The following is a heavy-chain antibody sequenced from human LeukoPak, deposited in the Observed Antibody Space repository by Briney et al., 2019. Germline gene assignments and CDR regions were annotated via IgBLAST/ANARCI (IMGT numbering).Heavy chain of an antibody. J-gene: IGHJ6*03. CDR3: AREGYCSSTSCLSYYYYYMDV. CDR2: MNPNSGNT. CDR1: GYTFTSYD. Sequence: ASVKVSCKASGYTFTSYDINWVRQATGQGLEWMGWMNPNSGNTGYAQKFQGRVTITRNTSISTAYMELSSLRSEDTAVYYCAREGYCSSTSCLSYYYYYMDVWGKGTTVTVSS. D-gene: IGHD2-2*01. V-gene: IGHV1-8*03.